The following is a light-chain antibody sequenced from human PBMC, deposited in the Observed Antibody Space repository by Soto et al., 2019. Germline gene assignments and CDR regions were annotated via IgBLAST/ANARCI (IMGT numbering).Light chain of an antibody. Sequence: EIVLTQSPATLSLSPGERATLSCRASQSVSSYLAWYQQKPGQAPRLLIYDASNRATGIPARFSGSGSGTDFTLTISSLQSGDFAVYYCQQYDNWPWTFGQGTKVDIK. CDR2: DAS. CDR1: QSVSSY. V-gene: IGKV3-11*01. J-gene: IGKJ1*01. CDR3: QQYDNWPWT.